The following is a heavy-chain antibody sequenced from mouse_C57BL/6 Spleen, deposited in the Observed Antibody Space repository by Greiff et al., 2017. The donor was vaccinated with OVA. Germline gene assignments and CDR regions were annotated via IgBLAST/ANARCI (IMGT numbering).Heavy chain of an antibody. J-gene: IGHJ2*01. CDR2: INPSNGGT. CDR1: GYTFTSYW. CDR3: ARGGYYDYDEEAGVDY. V-gene: IGHV1-53*01. D-gene: IGHD2-4*01. Sequence: VQLQQPGPELVKPGASVKLSCKASGYTFTSYWMHWVKQRPGQGLEWIGNINPSNGGTNYNEKFKSKATLTVDKSSSTAYMQLSSLTSEDSAVYYCARGGYYDYDEEAGVDYWGQGTTLTVSS.